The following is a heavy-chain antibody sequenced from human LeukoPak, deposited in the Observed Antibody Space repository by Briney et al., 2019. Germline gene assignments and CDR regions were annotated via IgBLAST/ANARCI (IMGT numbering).Heavy chain of an antibody. D-gene: IGHD6-19*01. CDR3: ARGTDSSGWYGAFDI. Sequence: GGSLRLSCAASGFTFSSYAMSWVRQAPGKGLEWVSAISGSGGSTYYADSVKGRFTISRDNSKNTLYLQMNSLRAEDMAVFYCARGTDSSGWYGAFDIWGQGTLVTVSP. J-gene: IGHJ3*02. CDR1: GFTFSSYA. CDR2: ISGSGGST. V-gene: IGHV3-23*01.